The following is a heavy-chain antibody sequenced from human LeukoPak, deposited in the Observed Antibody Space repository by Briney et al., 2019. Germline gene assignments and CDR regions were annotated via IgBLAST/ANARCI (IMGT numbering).Heavy chain of an antibody. D-gene: IGHD1-26*01. J-gene: IGHJ4*02. CDR1: GFTFTNYA. CDR2: ISASGVMT. V-gene: IGHV3-23*01. Sequence: GGSLRLSCAASGFTFTNYAMTWVRQAPGKGLEWVSSISASGVMTYYTDSVKGRFTVSRDNSKNSLYLQMSSLTAADTAVYYCAKDRSIGTYYTFDHWGQGTLVTVSS. CDR3: AKDRSIGTYYTFDH.